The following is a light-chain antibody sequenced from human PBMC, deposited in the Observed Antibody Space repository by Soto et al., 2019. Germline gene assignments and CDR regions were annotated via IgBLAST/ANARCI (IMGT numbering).Light chain of an antibody. V-gene: IGLV1-44*01. CDR3: AAWDDSLNGPV. Sequence: QSALTQPPSASGTPGQRVTISCSGSSSNIGSHSVNWYQQLPGTAPKLLIYRSSQRPSGVPDRFSGSKSGTSASLAISGLQSGDEADYYCAAWDDSLNGPVFGGGTKVTVL. CDR1: SSNIGSHS. CDR2: RSS. J-gene: IGLJ3*02.